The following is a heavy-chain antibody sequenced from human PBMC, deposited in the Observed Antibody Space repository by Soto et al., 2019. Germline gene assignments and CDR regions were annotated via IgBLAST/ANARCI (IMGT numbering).Heavy chain of an antibody. CDR1: GYSFTNYW. D-gene: IGHD2-15*01. CDR3: ARRSGGSIFDY. J-gene: IGHJ4*02. V-gene: IGHV5-51*01. Sequence: GESLKISCKGSGYSFTNYWIGWVRQMPGKGLEWMGIIYPDDADSRCSPSFQGQVTISAATSINTAYLQWSTLKASATAMSYCARRSGGSIFDYWGPGTMVTDYS. CDR2: IYPDDADS.